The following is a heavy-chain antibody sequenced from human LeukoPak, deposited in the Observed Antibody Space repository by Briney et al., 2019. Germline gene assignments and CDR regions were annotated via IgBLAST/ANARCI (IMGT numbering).Heavy chain of an antibody. Sequence: GGSLRLSCAASGFTFDDYAMHWVRQAPGKGLEWASLIKGDGSSTYYADSVKGRFTISRDNSKNSLYLQMNSLRTEATALYYCAKARPGDSYGLDYWAQGTLVTVSS. J-gene: IGHJ4*02. CDR2: IKGDGSST. CDR3: AKARPGDSYGLDY. V-gene: IGHV3-43*02. D-gene: IGHD5-18*01. CDR1: GFTFDDYA.